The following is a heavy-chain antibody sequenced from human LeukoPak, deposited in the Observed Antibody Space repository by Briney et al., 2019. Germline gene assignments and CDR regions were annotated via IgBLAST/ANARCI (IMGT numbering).Heavy chain of an antibody. V-gene: IGHV4-4*09. J-gene: IGHJ5*02. CDR2: IYTSGST. CDR1: GRSISRYY. Sequence: SDTLSLTCTVSGRSISRYYWIWLRQPPGKGLEWIGYIYTSGSTNYNPSLKSRATISVDTSKNQFSLKLSSVTAADTAVYYCARQGGYGDYEGFDPWGQGTLVTVSS. CDR3: ARQGGYGDYEGFDP. D-gene: IGHD4-17*01.